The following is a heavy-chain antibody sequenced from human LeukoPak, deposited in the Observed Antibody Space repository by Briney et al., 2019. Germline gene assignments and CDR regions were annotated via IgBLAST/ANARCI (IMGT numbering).Heavy chain of an antibody. Sequence: SSETLSLTCTVSGGSISSYYWSWIRQPPGKGLEWIGYIYYSGTTNYNPSLKSRVTISLGMSKNQFSLKLSSVTTADTAVYYCARLPMAVTPHVDYWGQGTLVTVSS. J-gene: IGHJ4*02. D-gene: IGHD2-21*02. CDR2: IYYSGTT. CDR1: GGSISSYY. V-gene: IGHV4-59*01. CDR3: ARLPMAVTPHVDY.